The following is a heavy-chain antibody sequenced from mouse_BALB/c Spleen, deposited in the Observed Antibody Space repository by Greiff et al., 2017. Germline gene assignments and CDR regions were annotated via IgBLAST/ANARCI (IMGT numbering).Heavy chain of an antibody. D-gene: IGHD2-4*01. Sequence: EVQLVESGGGLVKPGGSLKLSCAASGFTFSSYAMSWVRQSPEKRLEWVAEISSGGSYTYYPDTVTGRFTISRDNAKNTLYLEMSSLKSEDTAMYYCARAGGGLRRGGYFDYWGQGTTLTVSS. CDR2: ISSGGSYT. CDR1: GFTFSSYA. CDR3: ARAGGGLRRGGYFDY. V-gene: IGHV5-9-4*01. J-gene: IGHJ2*01.